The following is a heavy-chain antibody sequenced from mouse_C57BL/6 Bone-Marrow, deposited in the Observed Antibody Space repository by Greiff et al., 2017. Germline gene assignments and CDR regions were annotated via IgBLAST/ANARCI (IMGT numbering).Heavy chain of an antibody. J-gene: IGHJ3*01. CDR2: ISYDGSN. V-gene: IGHV3-6*01. CDR3: ARVYGNYDWFAY. Sequence: EVKLQESGPGLVKPSQSLSLTCSVTGYSITSGYYWNWIRQFPGNKLEWMGYISYDGSNNYNPSLKNRISITRDTSKNQFFLKLNSVTTEDTATYYCARVYGNYDWFAYWGQGTLVTVSA. D-gene: IGHD2-1*01. CDR1: GYSITSGYY.